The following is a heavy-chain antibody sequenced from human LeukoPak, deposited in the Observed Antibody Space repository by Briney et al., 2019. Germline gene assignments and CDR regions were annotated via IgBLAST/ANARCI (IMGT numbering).Heavy chain of an antibody. Sequence: SETLSLTCAVYGGSFSGYYWSWIRQPPGKGLEWIGEINHSGSTNYNPSLKSRVTISVDTSKNQFSLKLSSVTAADIAVYYCAGTSSCDFWSGYPFDYWGQGTLVTVSS. V-gene: IGHV4-34*01. CDR3: AGTSSCDFWSGYPFDY. CDR1: GGSFSGYY. CDR2: INHSGST. J-gene: IGHJ4*02. D-gene: IGHD3-3*01.